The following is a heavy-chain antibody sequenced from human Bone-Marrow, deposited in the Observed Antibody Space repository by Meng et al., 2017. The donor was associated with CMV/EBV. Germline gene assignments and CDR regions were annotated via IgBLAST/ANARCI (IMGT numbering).Heavy chain of an antibody. CDR1: GFTISSNY. V-gene: IGHV3-53*05. D-gene: IGHD2/OR15-2a*01. Sequence: GGSLRLSCAASGFTISSNYMSWVRQAPGKGLEWVSVIYSGGTIYYADSVKGRFTISRDNSKNTLYLQMNSLRAEDTAVYYCAGGRLIGLAEYWGQGTLVTVSS. CDR2: IYSGGTI. CDR3: AGGRLIGLAEY. J-gene: IGHJ4*02.